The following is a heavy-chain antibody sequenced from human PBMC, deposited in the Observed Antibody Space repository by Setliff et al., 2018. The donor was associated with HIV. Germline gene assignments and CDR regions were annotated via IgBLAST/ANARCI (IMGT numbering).Heavy chain of an antibody. V-gene: IGHV4-39*01. CDR1: GDSITNDDYY. CDR3: ARYTSKLDWFDP. D-gene: IGHD2-2*02. Sequence: SETLSLTCTVSGDSITNDDYYWGWIRQPPGKGLEWIAIIHYNGRTYYDPSLKSRVTIFVDTSKTQFYLKLGSVTASDTAVYYCARYTSKLDWFDPWGQGTLVTVSS. J-gene: IGHJ5*02. CDR2: IHYNGRT.